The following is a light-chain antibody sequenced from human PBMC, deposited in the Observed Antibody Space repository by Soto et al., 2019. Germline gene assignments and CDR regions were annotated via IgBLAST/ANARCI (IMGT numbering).Light chain of an antibody. CDR2: EAS. V-gene: IGKV1-5*03. CDR1: QSVGGS. J-gene: IGKJ1*01. Sequence: DIQMTQSPSTLSASVGDRVTITCRASQSVGGSLAWYQHKPGRAPKLLVYEASNLESGVPSRFSGTGSGTEFTLTISSLQPDDFVTYSCQQYHSARTFGQGTKVEIK. CDR3: QQYHSART.